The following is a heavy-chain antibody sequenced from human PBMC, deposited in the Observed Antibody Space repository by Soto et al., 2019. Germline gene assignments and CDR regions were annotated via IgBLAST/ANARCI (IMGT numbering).Heavy chain of an antibody. J-gene: IGHJ6*02. CDR3: ARVGFWSGYYYYYAIDL. CDR2: ISSSSSYI. Sequence: GESLKITCAASGLTFSSYSMNWFRQAPGKGLEWVSSISSSSSYIYYADSEKGRFTISRDKAKNSLYLQMNSLRAEDTAVYYCARVGFWSGYYYYYAIDLCGQVTTVTVSS. D-gene: IGHD3-3*01. V-gene: IGHV3-21*01. CDR1: GLTFSSYS.